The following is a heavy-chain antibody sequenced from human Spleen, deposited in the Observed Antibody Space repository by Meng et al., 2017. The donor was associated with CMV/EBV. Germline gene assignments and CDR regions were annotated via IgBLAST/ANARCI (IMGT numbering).Heavy chain of an antibody. D-gene: IGHD3-22*01. Sequence: FSIHAMTWVRQAPGKGLEWVSGSNDRGDRAYYAESVKGRFTISRDNSKNMLYLQMNSLRAEDTAVYYCAKKLEYYYHSSGYYTPYFDSWGQGTLVTVSS. CDR1: FSIHA. CDR2: SNDRGDRA. CDR3: AKKLEYYYHSSGYYTPYFDS. V-gene: IGHV3-23*01. J-gene: IGHJ4*02.